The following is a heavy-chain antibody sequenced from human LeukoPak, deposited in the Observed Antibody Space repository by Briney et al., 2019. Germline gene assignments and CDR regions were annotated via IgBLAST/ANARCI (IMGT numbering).Heavy chain of an antibody. Sequence: GRSLSLSCEASGFTFSSHGMNWVRQAPGKGLEWVTGIWYDGSKKLYTDSVKGRFTISRDNSKNTLYLQMNSLRAEDTAVYYCARDWSYGAFDYWGQETLVTVSS. J-gene: IGHJ4*02. D-gene: IGHD5-18*01. CDR1: GFTFSSHG. CDR2: IWYDGSKK. CDR3: ARDWSYGAFDY. V-gene: IGHV3-33*01.